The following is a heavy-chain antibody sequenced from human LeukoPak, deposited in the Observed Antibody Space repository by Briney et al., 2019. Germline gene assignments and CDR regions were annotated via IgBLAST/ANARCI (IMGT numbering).Heavy chain of an antibody. CDR1: GFTFDDYA. D-gene: IGHD3-16*01. CDR3: VWLRLGCLSLD. CDR2: ISWNSGNI. J-gene: IGHJ4*02. Sequence: GGSLRLSCAASGFTFDDYAMHWVRQAPGKGLEWVSGISWNSGNIGYADSVKGRFTISRGNAKNSLYLQMNSLRVEDTAVYYCVWLRLGCLSLDWSQGTLVTV. V-gene: IGHV3-9*01.